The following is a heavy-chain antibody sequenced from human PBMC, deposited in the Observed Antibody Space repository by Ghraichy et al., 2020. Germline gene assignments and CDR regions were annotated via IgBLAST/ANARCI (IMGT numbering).Heavy chain of an antibody. V-gene: IGHV3-23*01. Sequence: GGSLRLSCAASGFTFSTYAMSWVRQAPGKGLEWVSAITGSGGSTYYADSVKGRFTISRDNSKNTLYLQVNSLRAEDTAVYYCAKSLKVGATCSVSDYWGQGTLVTGSS. D-gene: IGHD1-26*01. CDR2: ITGSGGST. CDR1: GFTFSTYA. J-gene: IGHJ4*02. CDR3: AKSLKVGATCSVSDY.